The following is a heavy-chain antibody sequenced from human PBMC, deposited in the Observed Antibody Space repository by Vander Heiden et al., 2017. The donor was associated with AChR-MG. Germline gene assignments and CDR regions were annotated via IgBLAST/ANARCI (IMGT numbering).Heavy chain of an antibody. CDR1: GFTFSSYA. CDR3: ASDYDYVNYFDY. D-gene: IGHD3-16*01. V-gene: IGHV3-30-3*01. J-gene: IGHJ4*02. CDR2: ISYDGSNK. Sequence: QVQLVESGGGVVQPGRSLRLPCAASGFTFSSYAMHWVCQAPGKGLEWVAVISYDGSNKYYADSVKGRFTISRDNSKNTLYLQMNSLRAEDTAVYYCASDYDYVNYFDYWGQGTLVTVSS.